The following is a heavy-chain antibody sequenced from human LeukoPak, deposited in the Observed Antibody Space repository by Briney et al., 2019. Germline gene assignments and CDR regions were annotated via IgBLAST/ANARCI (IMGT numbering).Heavy chain of an antibody. Sequence: SETLSLTCTVSGGSVSSTSYYWTWIRQPPGRGLEWIGYIFYSGSTNYHPSLRSRVTISLDTAKNQFSLKLTSVTAADTAVYYCAGDGGSGSGWYNIDYWGQGTLVTVSS. CDR2: IFYSGST. V-gene: IGHV4-61*01. CDR1: GGSVSSTSYY. CDR3: AGDGGSGSGWYNIDY. D-gene: IGHD6-19*01. J-gene: IGHJ4*02.